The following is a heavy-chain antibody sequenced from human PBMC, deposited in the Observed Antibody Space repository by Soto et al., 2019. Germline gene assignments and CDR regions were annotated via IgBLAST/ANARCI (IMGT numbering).Heavy chain of an antibody. D-gene: IGHD3-3*02. CDR2: INAGSGYT. CDR3: ARGRGVIRNYYGMDV. Sequence: QVQLVQSGAEVKKPGASVKISCEASGYTFTNFSIHWVRQAPGQRLEWMGWINAGSGYTKYSRRFQDRLIITRDRSASTAYMELSTLRSEDTAMFYCARGRGVIRNYYGMDVWGQGTTVTVSS. CDR1: GYTFTNFS. J-gene: IGHJ6*02. V-gene: IGHV1-3*01.